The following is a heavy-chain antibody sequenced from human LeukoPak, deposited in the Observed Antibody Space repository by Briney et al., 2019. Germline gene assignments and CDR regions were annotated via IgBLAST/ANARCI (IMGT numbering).Heavy chain of an antibody. CDR3: ARVSLVRGAPDYYFDY. J-gene: IGHJ4*02. Sequence: SQTLSLTCTVSGGSISSGDYYWSWIRQPPGKGLEWIGYIYYSGSTYYNPSLKSRVTISVDTSQNQFSLKLSSVTAADTAVYYCARVSLVRGAPDYYFDYWGQGTLVTVSS. CDR1: GGSISSGDYY. D-gene: IGHD3-10*01. CDR2: IYYSGST. V-gene: IGHV4-30-4*08.